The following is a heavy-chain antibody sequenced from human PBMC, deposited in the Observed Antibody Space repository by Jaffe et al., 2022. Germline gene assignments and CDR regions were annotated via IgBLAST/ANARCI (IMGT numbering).Heavy chain of an antibody. CDR3: AREGGYSSSWYEGWSYFDY. D-gene: IGHD6-13*01. J-gene: IGHJ4*02. CDR2: IYHSGST. CDR1: GGSISSSNW. Sequence: QVQLQESGPGLVKPSGTLSLTCAVSGGSISSSNWWSWVRQPPGKGLEWIGEIYHSGSTNYNPSLKSRVTISVDKSKNQFSLKLSSVTAADTAVYYCAREGGYSSSWYEGWSYFDYWGQGTLVTVSS. V-gene: IGHV4-4*02.